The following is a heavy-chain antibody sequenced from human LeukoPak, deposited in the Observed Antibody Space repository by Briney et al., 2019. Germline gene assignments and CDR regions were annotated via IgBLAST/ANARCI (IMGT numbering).Heavy chain of an antibody. J-gene: IGHJ6*03. CDR2: INPNSGDT. Sequence: ASVKVSCKASGYTFTGYYMHWVRQAPGQGLEWMGWINPNSGDTNYAEKFQGRVTMTRDTSITTAYMELRRVTSDDTAVYYCARAYCSVDSCYFYMDVWGQGTTVTVSS. D-gene: IGHD2-15*01. CDR3: ARAYCSVDSCYFYMDV. V-gene: IGHV1-2*02. CDR1: GYTFTGYY.